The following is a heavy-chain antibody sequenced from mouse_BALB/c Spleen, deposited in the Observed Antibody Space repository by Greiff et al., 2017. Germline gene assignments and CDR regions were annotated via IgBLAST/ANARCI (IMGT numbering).Heavy chain of an antibody. J-gene: IGHJ2*01. CDR2: IWSGGST. CDR3: ARSPSWPIFDY. D-gene: IGHD1-1*01. Sequence: QVTLKESGPGLVQPSQSLSISCTASGFSLTSYGVHWVRQSPGKGLEWLGVIWSGGSTDYNAAFISRLSISKDNSKSQVFFKMNSLQANDTAIYYCARSPSWPIFDYWGQGTTLTVSS. CDR1: GFSLTSYG. V-gene: IGHV2-2*02.